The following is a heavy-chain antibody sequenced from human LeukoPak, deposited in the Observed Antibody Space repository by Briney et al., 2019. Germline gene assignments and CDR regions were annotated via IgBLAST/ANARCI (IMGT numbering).Heavy chain of an antibody. CDR1: GYTFTSYY. Sequence: ASVKVSCKASGYTFTSYYMHWVRQAPGQGLEWMGIINPSGGSTSYAQKFQGRVTMTRDTSTSTVYMELSSLRSEDTAVYYCARVVVVVPAAENSPYYYYGMDVWGQGTTVTVSS. CDR3: ARVVVVVPAAENSPYYYYGMDV. J-gene: IGHJ6*02. CDR2: INPSGGST. V-gene: IGHV1-46*01. D-gene: IGHD2-2*01.